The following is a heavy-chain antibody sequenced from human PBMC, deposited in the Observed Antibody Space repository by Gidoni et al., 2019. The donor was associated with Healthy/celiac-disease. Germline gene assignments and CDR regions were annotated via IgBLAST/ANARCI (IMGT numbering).Heavy chain of an antibody. V-gene: IGHV4-30-2*01. CDR2: IYHSGST. Sequence: QLQLQESGSGLVKPSQTMSLTSAVSGGSISSGGYSWSWIRQPPGKGLEWIGYIYHSGSTYYNPSLKSRVTISVDRSKHQFSLKLSSVTAADTAVYYCARANYDILTGYRYFDYWGQGTLVTVSS. J-gene: IGHJ4*02. CDR1: GGSISSGGYS. CDR3: ARANYDILTGYRYFDY. D-gene: IGHD3-9*01.